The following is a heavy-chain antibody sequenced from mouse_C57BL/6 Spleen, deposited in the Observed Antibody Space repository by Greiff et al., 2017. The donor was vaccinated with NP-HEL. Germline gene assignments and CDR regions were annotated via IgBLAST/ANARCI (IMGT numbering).Heavy chain of an antibody. D-gene: IGHD1-1*01. J-gene: IGHJ2*01. CDR3: AKAPDYYGSSYLDY. CDR1: GYTFTDYN. CDR2: INPNNGGT. V-gene: IGHV1-22*01. Sequence: EVQLQQSGPELVKPGASVKMSCKASGYTFTDYNMHWVKQSHGKSLEWIGYINPNNGGTSYNQKFKGKATLTVNKSSSTAYMELRSLTSEDSAVYYCAKAPDYYGSSYLDYWGQGTTLTVSS.